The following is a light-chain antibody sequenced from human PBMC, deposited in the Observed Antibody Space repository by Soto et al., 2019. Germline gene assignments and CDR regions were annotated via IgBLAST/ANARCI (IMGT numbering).Light chain of an antibody. Sequence: DIQMTQSASSVSESVGDRVTITFRASQNIAKYLTWFQQKKGKAPKLLIYAASSLESGVPSRFRGSGSGTEFTLTISRLQTDDFETYYCQQYNSYPLTFGGGTKVDIK. CDR3: QQYNSYPLT. V-gene: IGKV1-16*01. J-gene: IGKJ4*01. CDR2: AAS. CDR1: QNIAKY.